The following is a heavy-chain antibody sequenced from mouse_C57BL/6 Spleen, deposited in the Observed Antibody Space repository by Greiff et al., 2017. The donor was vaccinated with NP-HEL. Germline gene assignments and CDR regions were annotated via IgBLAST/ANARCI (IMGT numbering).Heavy chain of an antibody. CDR2: ISSGSSTI. D-gene: IGHD2-4*01. J-gene: IGHJ4*01. CDR1: GFTFSDYG. V-gene: IGHV5-17*01. CDR3: ARLDYDYDGDYAMDY. Sequence: EVQGVESGGGLVKPGGSLKLSCAASGFTFSDYGMHWVRQAPEKGLEWVAYISSGSSTIYYADTVKGRFTISRDNAKNTLFLQMTSLRSEDTAMYYCARLDYDYDGDYAMDYWGQGTSVTVSS.